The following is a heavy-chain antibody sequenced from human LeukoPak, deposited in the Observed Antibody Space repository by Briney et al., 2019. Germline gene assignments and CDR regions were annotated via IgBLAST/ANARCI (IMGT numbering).Heavy chain of an antibody. Sequence: PGGSLRLSCAASGFTFSSYEMNWVRQAPGKGLEWVSYISSSGSTIYYADSVKGRFTISRDNAKNLLYLQMNSLRAEDTAVYYCARDTGDSGSHNWGYYYYYGMDVWGQGTTVTVSS. D-gene: IGHD1-26*01. V-gene: IGHV3-48*03. CDR1: GFTFSSYE. CDR2: ISSSGSTI. J-gene: IGHJ6*02. CDR3: ARDTGDSGSHNWGYYYYYGMDV.